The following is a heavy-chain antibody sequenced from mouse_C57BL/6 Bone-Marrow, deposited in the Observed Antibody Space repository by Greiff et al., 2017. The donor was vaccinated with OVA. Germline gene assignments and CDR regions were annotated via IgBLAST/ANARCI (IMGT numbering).Heavy chain of an antibody. Sequence: QVQLQQSGAELVKPGASVKMSCKASGYTFTSYWITWVKQRPGQGLEWIGVIYPGSGSTKYNEQFKIRATLTVDTASSTAYMQLSSLTSEDSAVYDCASRRWLLRGYWGQGTTLTVSS. V-gene: IGHV1-55*01. CDR2: IYPGSGST. CDR3: ASRRWLLRGY. J-gene: IGHJ2*01. CDR1: GYTFTSYW. D-gene: IGHD2-3*01.